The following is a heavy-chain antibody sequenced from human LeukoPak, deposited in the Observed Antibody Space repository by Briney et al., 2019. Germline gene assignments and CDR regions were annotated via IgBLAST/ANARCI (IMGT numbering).Heavy chain of an antibody. CDR3: AKGEQWLVLSAFDI. J-gene: IGHJ3*02. D-gene: IGHD6-19*01. CDR1: GFTFSGYA. V-gene: IGHV3-23*01. CDR2: ISGSGGST. Sequence: GRSLRLSCAASGFTFSGYAMSWVRQAPGKGLEWVSAISGSGGSTYYADSVKGRFTISRDNSKNTLYLQMNSLRAEDTAVYYCAKGEQWLVLSAFDIWGQGTMVTVSS.